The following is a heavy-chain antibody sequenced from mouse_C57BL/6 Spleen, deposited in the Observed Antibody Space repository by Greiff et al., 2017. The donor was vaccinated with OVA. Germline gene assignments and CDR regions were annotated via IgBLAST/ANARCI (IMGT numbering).Heavy chain of an antibody. V-gene: IGHV1-50*01. D-gene: IGHD1-1*01. CDR2: IDPSDSYT. CDR3: ARGYYYGTPFDY. Sequence: QVQLQQPGAELVKPGASVKLSCKASGYTFTSYWMQWVKQRPGQGLEWIGEIDPSDSYTNYNQKFKGKATLTVDTSSSTAYMQLSSLTSEDSAVYYCARGYYYGTPFDYWGQGTTLTVSS. J-gene: IGHJ2*01. CDR1: GYTFTSYW.